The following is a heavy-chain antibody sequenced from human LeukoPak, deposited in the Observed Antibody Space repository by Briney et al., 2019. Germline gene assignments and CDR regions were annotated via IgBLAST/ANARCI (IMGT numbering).Heavy chain of an antibody. D-gene: IGHD5-12*01. Sequence: ASVKVSCKASGYTFTSYGISWVRQAPGQGLEWMGWISAYNGNTNYAQKLQGRVTMTTDASTSTAYMELRSLRSDDTAVYYCARSIVATIWPFEDYWGQGTLVTVSS. CDR2: ISAYNGNT. J-gene: IGHJ4*02. CDR1: GYTFTSYG. V-gene: IGHV1-18*04. CDR3: ARSIVATIWPFEDY.